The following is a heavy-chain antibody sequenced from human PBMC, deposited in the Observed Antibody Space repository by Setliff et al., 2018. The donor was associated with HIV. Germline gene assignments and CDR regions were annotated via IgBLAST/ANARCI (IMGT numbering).Heavy chain of an antibody. CDR3: ARLTYYYDSSGYYPNWFDP. V-gene: IGHV5-51*01. CDR2: IHPGDSDA. D-gene: IGHD3-22*01. CDR1: GYTFTNYW. J-gene: IGHJ5*02. Sequence: PGESPKISCKGSGYTFTNYWIAWVRQMPGKGLEWMGIIHPGDSDARYSPSFLGQVTISADKSISTAYLQWSSLKASDTATYYCARLTYYYDSSGYYPNWFDPWGQGTLVTVSS.